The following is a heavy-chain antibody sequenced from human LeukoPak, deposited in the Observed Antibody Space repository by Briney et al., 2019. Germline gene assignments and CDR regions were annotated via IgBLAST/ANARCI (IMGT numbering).Heavy chain of an antibody. CDR2: INSDGSST. CDR3: ARVLRHHDAFDI. Sequence: GGSLRLSCAASGFTFSSSTMNWVRQAPGKGLVWVSRINSDGSSTSYADSVKGRFTISRDNAKNTLYLQMNSLRAEDTAVYYCARVLRHHDAFDIWGQGTMVTVSS. CDR1: GFTFSSST. J-gene: IGHJ3*02. V-gene: IGHV3-74*01.